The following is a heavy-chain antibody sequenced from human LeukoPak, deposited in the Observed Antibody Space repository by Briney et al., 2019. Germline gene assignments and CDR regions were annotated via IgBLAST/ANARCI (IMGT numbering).Heavy chain of an antibody. D-gene: IGHD7-27*01. Sequence: KPSETLSLTCTVSGASISSSYWSWIRQPPGKGLEWIGYIYYIGSTNYNPSLKSPVNKSVDTSKNQFTLKLSSVTAADTAVYYCATGDYWGHFGGWGQGTMVT. CDR2: IYYIGST. J-gene: IGHJ4*02. V-gene: IGHV4-59*08. CDR3: ATGDYWGHFGG. CDR1: GASISSSY.